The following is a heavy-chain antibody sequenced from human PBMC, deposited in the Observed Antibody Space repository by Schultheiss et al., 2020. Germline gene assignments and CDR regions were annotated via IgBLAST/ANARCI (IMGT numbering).Heavy chain of an antibody. Sequence: SQTLSLTCTVSGGSISSGGYYWSWIRQHPGKGLEWIGYIYYSGSTYYNPSLKSRVTISVDTSKNQFSLNLTSVTAADTAVYYCARDGILPAAMPDYYYGVDVWGKGTTVTVSS. CDR3: ARDGILPAAMPDYYYGVDV. CDR1: GGSISSGGYY. D-gene: IGHD2-2*01. J-gene: IGHJ6*04. V-gene: IGHV4-31*03. CDR2: IYYSGST.